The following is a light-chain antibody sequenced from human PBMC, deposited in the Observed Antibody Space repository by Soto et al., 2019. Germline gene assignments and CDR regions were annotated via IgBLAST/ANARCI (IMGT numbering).Light chain of an antibody. CDR2: GAS. CDR1: QNVRNNY. CDR3: QQYGSSPLT. Sequence: ELTQSPGTLSLSPGERATLSCRASQNVRNNYLGWYQQKPGQAPRLLIYGASIRATGIPDRFSGSGSGTDFTLTISRLEPEDFAVYYCQQYGSSPLTFGQGTRLEIK. J-gene: IGKJ5*01. V-gene: IGKV3-20*01.